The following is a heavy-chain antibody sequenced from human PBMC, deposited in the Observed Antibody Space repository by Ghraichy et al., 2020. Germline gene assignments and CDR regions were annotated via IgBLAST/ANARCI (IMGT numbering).Heavy chain of an antibody. J-gene: IGHJ4*02. V-gene: IGHV1-2*07. CDR1: GYTFIAYQ. D-gene: IGHD3-22*01. Sequence: ASVKVSCKSSGYTFIAYQIHWVRQAPGEGLEWMGWIDTSSGDTKYAHKFQGRVTMTRDTSITTAYLELVSLRSDDTAVYYCARDPTGYYEGNNYDVTPDYWGQGALVNVAS. CDR2: IDTSSGDT. CDR3: ARDPTGYYEGNNYDVTPDY.